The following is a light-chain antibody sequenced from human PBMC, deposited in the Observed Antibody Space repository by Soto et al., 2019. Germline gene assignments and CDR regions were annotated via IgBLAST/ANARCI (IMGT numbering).Light chain of an antibody. CDR3: QQYGGTPPIT. Sequence: EIVLTQSPGTPSLSPGERATPSCRASQKISSKYLAWYLQKPGQAPRFLIYGASSRATGIPDRFSGSGSGTDFTLTISRLEPEDFAVYYCQQYGGTPPITFGQGTRLEI. CDR1: QKISSKY. CDR2: GAS. J-gene: IGKJ5*01. V-gene: IGKV3-20*01.